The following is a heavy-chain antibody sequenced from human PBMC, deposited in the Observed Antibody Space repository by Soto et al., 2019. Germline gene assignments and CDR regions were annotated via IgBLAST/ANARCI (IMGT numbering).Heavy chain of an antibody. D-gene: IGHD5-18*01. Sequence: QVQLQESGPGLVKPSETLSLTCTVSGGSVSSGSYYWSWIRQPPGKGLEWIGYIYYSGSTNYNPSLKSRVTISVDTSKNQFSLMLSSVTAADTAVYYCASGQLWLPSDGGRFDYWGQGTLVTVSS. J-gene: IGHJ4*02. CDR3: ASGQLWLPSDGGRFDY. V-gene: IGHV4-61*01. CDR2: IYYSGST. CDR1: GGSVSSGSYY.